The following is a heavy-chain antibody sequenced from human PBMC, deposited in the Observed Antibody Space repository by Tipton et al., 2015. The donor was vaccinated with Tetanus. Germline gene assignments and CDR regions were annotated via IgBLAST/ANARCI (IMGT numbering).Heavy chain of an antibody. CDR2: IYNSGST. CDR3: ARDQAWGAREWNYFDC. Sequence: TLSLTCTVSGGSISRGGYYWSWIRQQPGKGLEWIGDIYNSGSTYYNPSLKSRVTISVDTSKNQFSLKLNSATAADTAVYYCARDQAWGAREWNYFDCWGQGTLVSVSS. J-gene: IGHJ4*02. D-gene: IGHD1-26*01. V-gene: IGHV4-31*03. CDR1: GGSISRGGYY.